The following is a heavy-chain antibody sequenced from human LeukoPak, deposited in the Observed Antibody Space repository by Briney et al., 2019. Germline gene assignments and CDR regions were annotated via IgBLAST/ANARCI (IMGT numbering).Heavy chain of an antibody. Sequence: GGSLRLSCAASGFTFSSYGMHWVRQAPGKGLEWVAVISYDGSNKYYADSVKGRFTISRDNSKNTLYLQMNSLRAEDTAVYYCAKDLEEDYYDSSGYYPADYWGQGTLVTVSS. CDR3: AKDLEEDYYDSSGYYPADY. V-gene: IGHV3-30*18. D-gene: IGHD3-22*01. CDR2: ISYDGSNK. J-gene: IGHJ4*02. CDR1: GFTFSSYG.